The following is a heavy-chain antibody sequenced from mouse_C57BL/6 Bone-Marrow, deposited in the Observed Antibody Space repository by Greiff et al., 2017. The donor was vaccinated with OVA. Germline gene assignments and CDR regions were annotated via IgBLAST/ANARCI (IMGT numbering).Heavy chain of an antibody. D-gene: IGHD2-1*01. CDR3: ARSRFYYGNSFYLDY. J-gene: IGHJ2*01. V-gene: IGHV1-78*01. Sequence: VQLQESDAELVKPGASVKISCKVSGYTFTDHTIHWMKQRPEQGLEWIGYIYPRDGSTKYNEKFKGKATLTADKSSSTAYMQLNSLTSEDSAVYFCARSRFYYGNSFYLDYWGQGTTLTVSS. CDR2: IYPRDGST. CDR1: GYTFTDHT.